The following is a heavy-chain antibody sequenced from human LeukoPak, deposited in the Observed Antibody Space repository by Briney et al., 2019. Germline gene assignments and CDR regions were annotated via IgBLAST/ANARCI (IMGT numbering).Heavy chain of an antibody. D-gene: IGHD4-17*01. J-gene: IGHJ3*02. Sequence: GGSLRLSCAASGFTFSSYAMHWVRQAPGKGLEWVAVISYDGSNKYYADSVKGRFTISRDNSKNTLYLQMNSLRAEDTAVYYCARAGDSLPDAFDIWGRGTMVTVSS. CDR2: ISYDGSNK. V-gene: IGHV3-30-3*01. CDR1: GFTFSSYA. CDR3: ARAGDSLPDAFDI.